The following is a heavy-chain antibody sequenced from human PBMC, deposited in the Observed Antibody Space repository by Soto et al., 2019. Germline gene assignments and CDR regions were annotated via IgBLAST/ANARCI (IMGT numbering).Heavy chain of an antibody. J-gene: IGHJ4*02. D-gene: IGHD3-16*01. Sequence: EVQLLDSGGGLVQPGGSLRLSCAASGFTFSNYAMTWVRQGPGKGLEWVSGISGSGGRSYYADSEKGRFTISRDNSKSTLYLHMNSLRAEDTDFYYCAKAYFVWSSEQPYYFDYWGQGTLVTVSS. V-gene: IGHV3-23*01. CDR3: AKAYFVWSSEQPYYFDY. CDR1: GFTFSNYA. CDR2: ISGSGGRS.